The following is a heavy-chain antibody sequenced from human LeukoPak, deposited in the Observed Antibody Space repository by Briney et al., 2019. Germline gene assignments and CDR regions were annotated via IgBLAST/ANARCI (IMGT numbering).Heavy chain of an antibody. D-gene: IGHD2-2*01. CDR2: IYPGDSDT. CDR3: ARHSVPAASNYYCYYGMDV. CDR1: GYSFTSYW. Sequence: GESLKTSCKGSGYSFTSYWIGWVRQMPGKGLEWTGIIYPGDSDTRYSPSFQGQVTISADKSISTAYLQWSSLKASDTAMHYCARHSVPAASNYYCYYGMDVWGQGTTVTVSS. J-gene: IGHJ6*02. V-gene: IGHV5-51*01.